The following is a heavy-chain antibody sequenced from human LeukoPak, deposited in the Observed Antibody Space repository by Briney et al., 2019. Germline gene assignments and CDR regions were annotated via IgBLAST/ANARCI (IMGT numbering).Heavy chain of an antibody. CDR1: GFTFSSYG. CDR3: ARAGGAGSGNFVDYYYYYGMDV. D-gene: IGHD3-10*01. V-gene: IGHV3-33*01. CDR2: IWYDGSNK. J-gene: IGHJ6*04. Sequence: GGSLRLSCAASGFTFSSYGMHWVRQAPGKGLEWVALIWYDGSNKYHADSVEGRFTISRDNSKNTLFLQMNSLRAEDTAVYYCARAGGAGSGNFVDYYYYYGMDVWGKGTTVTVSS.